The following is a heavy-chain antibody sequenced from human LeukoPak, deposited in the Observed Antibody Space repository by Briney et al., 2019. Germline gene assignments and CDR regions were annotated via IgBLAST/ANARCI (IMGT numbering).Heavy chain of an antibody. Sequence: GGSLRLSCAASGFTFSSYSMNRVRQAPGKGLEWVSSISSSSSYIYHADSVKGRFTISRDNAKNSLYLQMNSLRAEDTAVYYCARVYDFWSGHFDYWGQGTLVTVSS. D-gene: IGHD3-3*01. J-gene: IGHJ4*02. CDR2: ISSSSSYI. V-gene: IGHV3-21*01. CDR3: ARVYDFWSGHFDY. CDR1: GFTFSSYS.